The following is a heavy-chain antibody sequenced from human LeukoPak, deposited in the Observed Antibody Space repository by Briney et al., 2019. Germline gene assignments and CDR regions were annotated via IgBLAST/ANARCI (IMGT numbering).Heavy chain of an antibody. J-gene: IGHJ5*02. CDR3: ARGYSVLRIPRNWFDP. CDR2: IYYSGST. Sequence: PSETLSLTCTVSGGSISSSSYYWGWIRQPPGKGLEWIGSIYYSGSTYYNPSLKSRVTISVDTSKNQFSLKLSSVTAADTAVYYCARGYSVLRIPRNWFDPWGQGTLVTVSS. D-gene: IGHD2-21*01. V-gene: IGHV4-39*07. CDR1: GGSISSSSYY.